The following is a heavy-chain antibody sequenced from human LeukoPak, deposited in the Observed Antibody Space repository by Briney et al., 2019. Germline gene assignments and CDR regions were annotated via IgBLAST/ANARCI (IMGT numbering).Heavy chain of an antibody. Sequence: GASVKVSCKASGYTFTSYAMHWVRQAPGQRLEWMGWINAGNGNTKYSQEFQGRVTMTTDTSTSTAYMELRSLRSDDTAVYYCAREFRWFGELLYFDYWGQGALVTVSS. V-gene: IGHV1-3*01. D-gene: IGHD3-10*01. CDR1: GYTFTSYA. CDR2: INAGNGNT. J-gene: IGHJ4*02. CDR3: AREFRWFGELLYFDY.